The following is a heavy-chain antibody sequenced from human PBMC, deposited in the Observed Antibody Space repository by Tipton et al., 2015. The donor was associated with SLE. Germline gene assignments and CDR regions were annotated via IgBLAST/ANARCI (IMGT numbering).Heavy chain of an antibody. CDR3: ARDPENLLGTVP. J-gene: IGHJ5*02. CDR2: INPLTGGT. D-gene: IGHD7-27*01. V-gene: IGHV1-2*02. CDR1: GYTFTAYY. Sequence: QLVQSGPEVKKPGASVRVSCKASGYTFTAYYIHWVRQAPGQGLEWMGRINPLTGGTNYAQKFQGRVTMTRDPSITTAYMELNSLTSDDTAVFYCARDPENLLGTVPWGQGTLVTVSS.